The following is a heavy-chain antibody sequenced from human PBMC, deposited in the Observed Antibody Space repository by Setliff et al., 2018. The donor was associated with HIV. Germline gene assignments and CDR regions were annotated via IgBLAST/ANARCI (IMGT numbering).Heavy chain of an antibody. CDR1: GFTFRDHY. CDR3: ARDPRSGWYLGFFDY. CDR2: ISSSGSTT. J-gene: IGHJ4*02. Sequence: GGSLRLSCAASGFTFRDHYMTWIRQAPGKGLEWISYISSSGSTTYYADSVKGRFTISRDDTKNSLYLQMNSLRAEDTAVYYCARDPRSGWYLGFFDYWGQGTLVTVSS. D-gene: IGHD6-19*01. V-gene: IGHV3-11*04.